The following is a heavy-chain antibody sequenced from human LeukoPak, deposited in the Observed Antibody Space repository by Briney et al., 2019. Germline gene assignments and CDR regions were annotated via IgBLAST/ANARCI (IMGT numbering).Heavy chain of an antibody. CDR1: GYTFTQYH. CDR3: ARVNLIAAAGTDFDY. D-gene: IGHD6-13*01. J-gene: IGHJ4*02. Sequence: ASVKVSCKASGYTFTQYHMHWVRQAPGQGLEWMRIINPTDNSTSYAQKFQGRVTMTRDMSTATVYMELSSLEFEDTAVYYCARVNLIAAAGTDFDYWGQGTLVTVSS. CDR2: INPTDNST. V-gene: IGHV1-46*01.